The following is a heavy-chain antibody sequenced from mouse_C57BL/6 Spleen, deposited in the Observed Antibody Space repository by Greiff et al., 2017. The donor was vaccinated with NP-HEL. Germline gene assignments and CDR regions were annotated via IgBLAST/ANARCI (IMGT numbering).Heavy chain of an antibody. CDR1: GFNIKDDY. CDR3: KVVATSWYFDV. D-gene: IGHD1-1*01. Sequence: VQLQQSGAELVRPGASVKLSCTASGFNIKDDYMHWVKQRPEQGLEWIGWIDPENGDTEYASKFQGKATITADTSSNTAYLQLSSLTSEDTAVYYCKVVATSWYFDVWGTGTTVTVSS. V-gene: IGHV14-4*01. J-gene: IGHJ1*03. CDR2: IDPENGDT.